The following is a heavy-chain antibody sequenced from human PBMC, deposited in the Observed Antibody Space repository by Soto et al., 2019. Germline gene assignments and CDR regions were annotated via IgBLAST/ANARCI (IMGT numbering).Heavy chain of an antibody. V-gene: IGHV4-31*03. CDR2: IHYSGST. CDR1: GGTISNGGYY. Sequence: TLSLTGTVSGGTISNGGYYWNWVRQHPGKGLEWIGYIHYSGSTWYNPSLESRVTISVDTAKDQFSLKLRSVTAADTAVYYCSRVRGSGSYAAYYFDSWGQGPMVT. CDR3: SRVRGSGSYAAYYFDS. D-gene: IGHD3-10*01. J-gene: IGHJ4*01.